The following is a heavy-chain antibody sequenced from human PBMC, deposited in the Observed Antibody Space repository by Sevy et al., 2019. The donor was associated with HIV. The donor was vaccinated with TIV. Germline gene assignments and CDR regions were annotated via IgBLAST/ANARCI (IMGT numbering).Heavy chain of an antibody. CDR3: ARGRYYYDNAAYYALDS. CDR1: GSTFSNYA. V-gene: IGHV3-33*01. D-gene: IGHD3-22*01. Sequence: GGSLRLSCAATGSTFSNYAMHWVRQAPGKGMEWVAIIWSDGAYQYHGDSVKGRFTISRDNSKNTLYLQMNNVRVEDTAVYYCARGRYYYDNAAYYALDSWGQGTLVTVSS. CDR2: IWSDGAYQ. J-gene: IGHJ4*02.